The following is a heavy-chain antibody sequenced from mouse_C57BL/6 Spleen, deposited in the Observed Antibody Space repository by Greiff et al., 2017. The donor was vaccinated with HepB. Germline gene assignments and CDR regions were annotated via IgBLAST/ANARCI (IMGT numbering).Heavy chain of an antibody. V-gene: IGHV1-80*01. D-gene: IGHD1-1*01. J-gene: IGHJ4*01. CDR2: IYPGDGDT. CDR1: GYAFSSYW. Sequence: QVQLQQSGAELVKPGASVKISCKASGYAFSSYWMNWVKQRPGKGLEWIGQIYPGDGDTNYNGKFKGKATLTADKSSSTAYMQLSSLTSEDSAVYFCARRGRRQNLFYAMDYWGQGTSVTVAS. CDR3: ARRGRRQNLFYAMDY.